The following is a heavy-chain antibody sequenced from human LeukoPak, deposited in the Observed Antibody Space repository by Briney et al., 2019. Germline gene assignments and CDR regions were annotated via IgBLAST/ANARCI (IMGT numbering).Heavy chain of an antibody. D-gene: IGHD2-15*01. V-gene: IGHV1-8*03. J-gene: IGHJ4*02. Sequence: GASLKVSCKASGYTFTSYDINWVRQAPGQGLEWMGWMNPNSGNTGYAQKLQGRVTITRNTSISTAYMELSSLRSEDTAVYYCARHGYCSGGSCYSDYWGQGTLVTVSS. CDR2: MNPNSGNT. CDR3: ARHGYCSGGSCYSDY. CDR1: GYTFTSYD.